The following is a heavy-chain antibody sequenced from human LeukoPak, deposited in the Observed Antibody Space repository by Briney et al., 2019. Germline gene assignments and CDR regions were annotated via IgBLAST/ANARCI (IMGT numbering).Heavy chain of an antibody. CDR1: GFTFSDYY. Sequence: GGSLRLSCAASGFTFSDYYMSWVRQAPGKGLEWVANIKQDGSEKYYVDSVKGRFTISRDNAKNSLYLQMNSLRAEDTAVYYCARALMLRRANWFDPWGQGTLVTVSS. CDR3: ARALMLRRANWFDP. J-gene: IGHJ5*02. V-gene: IGHV3-7*03. CDR2: IKQDGSEK. D-gene: IGHD3-10*02.